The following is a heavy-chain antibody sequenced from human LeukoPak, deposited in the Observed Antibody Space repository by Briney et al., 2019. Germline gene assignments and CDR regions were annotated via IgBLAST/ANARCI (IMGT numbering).Heavy chain of an antibody. CDR3: ARQRLLWFGECNSGIDF. CDR1: GGPISSYY. D-gene: IGHD3-10*01. CDR2: IYYSGSA. J-gene: IGHJ4*02. V-gene: IGHV4-59*08. Sequence: SETLSLTSTVSGGPISSYYWNGIRQPPGKGLEWIGYIYYSGSADYNPSLKSRVSMSVDTSKNQFSLKLSSVTATDTAVYYCARQRLLWFGECNSGIDFWGQGTLVTVSS.